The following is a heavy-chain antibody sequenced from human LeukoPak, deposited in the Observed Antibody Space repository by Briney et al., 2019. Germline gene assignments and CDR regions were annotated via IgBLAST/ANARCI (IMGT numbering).Heavy chain of an antibody. D-gene: IGHD1-20*01. Sequence: SGPALVKPTQTLTLTCTFSGFSLSTSGMRVSWIRQPPGKALEWLAHIDWDDDKFYSTSLKTRLTISKDTSKNQVVLTMTNMDPVDTATYYCARTLTGPHHFDYWGQGTLVTVSS. CDR2: IDWDDDK. J-gene: IGHJ4*02. CDR3: ARTLTGPHHFDY. V-gene: IGHV2-70*04. CDR1: GFSLSTSGMR.